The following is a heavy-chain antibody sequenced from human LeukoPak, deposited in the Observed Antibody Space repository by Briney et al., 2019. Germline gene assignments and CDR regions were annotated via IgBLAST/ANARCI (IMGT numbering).Heavy chain of an antibody. CDR3: ARAPSLWSGHYYFDY. CDR2: IYYSGST. CDR1: GGSISSGDYY. Sequence: PSQTLSLTCTVSGGSISSGDYYWSWIRQPPGKGLEWIGYIYYSGSTYYNPSLKSRVTISVDTSKNQFSLKLSSVTAADTAVYYCARAPSLWSGHYYFDYWGQGTLVTVSS. J-gene: IGHJ4*02. D-gene: IGHD3-3*01. V-gene: IGHV4-30-4*01.